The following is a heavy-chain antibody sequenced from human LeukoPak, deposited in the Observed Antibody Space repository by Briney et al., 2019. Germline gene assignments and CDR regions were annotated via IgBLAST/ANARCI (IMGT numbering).Heavy chain of an antibody. Sequence: GASVKDSCKASGYTFTSYGISWVRQAPGKGLEWMGWINAYNGYSEYARKFHGRVTMTRDTYTHTAYVELRSLRSDDTTVYYCARPMTDYCDRSGYCGLYGLWGEGILVSVSA. CDR1: GYTFTSYG. CDR3: ARPMTDYCDRSGYCGLYGL. CDR2: INAYNGYS. V-gene: IGHV1-18*01. D-gene: IGHD3-22*01. J-gene: IGHJ4*02.